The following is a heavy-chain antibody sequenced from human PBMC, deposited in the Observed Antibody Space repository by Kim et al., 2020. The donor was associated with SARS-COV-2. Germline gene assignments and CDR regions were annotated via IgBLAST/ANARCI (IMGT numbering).Heavy chain of an antibody. Sequence: YADSVKGRFTISRDNSKNTVYLQMNSLRTEDTAVYYCARDPTQSGFAFHSWGQGTLVTVSS. CDR3: ARDPTQSGFAFHS. V-gene: IGHV3-33*01. D-gene: IGHD5-12*01. J-gene: IGHJ5*02.